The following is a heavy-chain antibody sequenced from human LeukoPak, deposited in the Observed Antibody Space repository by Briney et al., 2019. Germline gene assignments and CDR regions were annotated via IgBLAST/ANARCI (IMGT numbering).Heavy chain of an antibody. J-gene: IGHJ5*02. V-gene: IGHV1-8*01. CDR3: ARGKLVRENWFDP. CDR1: GYTFTSYD. CDR2: MNPNSGNT. D-gene: IGHD3-10*01. Sequence: GASVRVSCTASGYTFTSYDINWVRQAPGQGLEWMGWMNPNSGNTGYAQKFKGRVTITRNTSISTAYMELSSLRSEDTAVYYCARGKLVRENWFDPWGQGTLVTVSS.